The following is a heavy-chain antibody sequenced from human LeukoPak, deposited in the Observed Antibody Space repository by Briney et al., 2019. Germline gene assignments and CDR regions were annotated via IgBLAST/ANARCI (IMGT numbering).Heavy chain of an antibody. CDR1: GGSISSYY. J-gene: IGHJ2*01. Sequence: SETLSLTCTVSGGSISSYYWSWIRQPPGKGLEWIGYIYYSGSTNYNPSLKSRVTISVDTSKNQFSLKLSSVTAADTAVYYCARERTLRYFDWLRYWYFDLWGRGTLVTVSS. CDR2: IYYSGST. V-gene: IGHV4-59*01. D-gene: IGHD3-9*01. CDR3: ARERTLRYFDWLRYWYFDL.